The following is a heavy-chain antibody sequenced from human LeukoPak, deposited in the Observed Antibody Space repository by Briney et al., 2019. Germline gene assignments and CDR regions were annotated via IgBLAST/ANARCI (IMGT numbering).Heavy chain of an antibody. J-gene: IGHJ6*03. V-gene: IGHV4-34*01. Sequence: SEPLSLTCAVYGGSFSGYYWSWIRQPPGKGLEWIGEINHSGSTNYNPSLKSRVTISVDTSKNQFSLKLSSVTAADTAVYYCARGGGCSSTSCYPPMEYYYYYYYMDVWGKGTTVTVSS. D-gene: IGHD2-2*01. CDR1: GGSFSGYY. CDR3: ARGGGCSSTSCYPPMEYYYYYYYMDV. CDR2: INHSGST.